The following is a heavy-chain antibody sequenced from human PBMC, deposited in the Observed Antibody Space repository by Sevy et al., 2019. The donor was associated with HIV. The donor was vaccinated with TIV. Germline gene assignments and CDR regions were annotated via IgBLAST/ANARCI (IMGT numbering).Heavy chain of an antibody. D-gene: IGHD1-1*01. CDR2: ISSGGSTK. Sequence: GGSLRLSCAASGFTFSDHYMSWIRQAPGKGLEWVSFISSGGSTKYYGDSVRGRFTISRDNAKNSLYLQMNSLRAEDTAVYYCAREDRRREGGPYFDYWGQGTLVTVSS. J-gene: IGHJ4*02. CDR3: AREDRRREGGPYFDY. V-gene: IGHV3-11*01. CDR1: GFTFSDHY.